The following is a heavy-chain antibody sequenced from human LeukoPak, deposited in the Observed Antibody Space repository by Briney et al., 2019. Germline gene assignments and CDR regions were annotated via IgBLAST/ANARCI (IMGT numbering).Heavy chain of an antibody. CDR3: ARFHRGWYFDY. J-gene: IGHJ4*02. V-gene: IGHV3-53*01. CDR2: LFSGGSA. Sequence: GGSLGLSCAASGFTVSSNSMNWVRQAPGKGLEWVSILFSGGSALYADSVKGRFTISRDNSKNTLYLQMNSLRAEDTAVYYCARFHRGWYFDYWGQGTLVTVSS. CDR1: GFTVSSNS. D-gene: IGHD2-15*01.